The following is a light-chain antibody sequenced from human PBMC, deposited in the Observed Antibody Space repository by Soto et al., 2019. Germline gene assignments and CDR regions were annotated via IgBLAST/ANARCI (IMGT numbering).Light chain of an antibody. CDR2: DVS. CDR1: SSDVGGYNY. V-gene: IGLV2-8*01. CDR3: TSHAGSNNYV. J-gene: IGLJ1*01. Sequence: QSVLAQPPSVSGSPGQSVTISCTGTSSDVGGYNYVSWYQQHPGKAPKLIIFDVSKRPSGVPDRFSGSKSGNTASLTVSGLQAEEEADYYCTSHAGSNNYVFGTGTKVTVL.